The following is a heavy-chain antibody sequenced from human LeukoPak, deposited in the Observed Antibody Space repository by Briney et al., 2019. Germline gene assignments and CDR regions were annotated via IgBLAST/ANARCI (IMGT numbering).Heavy chain of an antibody. V-gene: IGHV1-69*04. CDR3: AREADIVVVPAAIRRGYYFDY. CDR2: IIPIFGIA. Sequence: SVKVSCKASGGTFSRYAISWVRQAPGQGLEWMGRIIPIFGIANYAQKFQGRVTITADKSTSTAYMELSSLRSEDTAVYYCAREADIVVVPAAIRRGYYFDYWGHGPLVTVSS. D-gene: IGHD2-2*01. J-gene: IGHJ4*01. CDR1: GGTFSRYA.